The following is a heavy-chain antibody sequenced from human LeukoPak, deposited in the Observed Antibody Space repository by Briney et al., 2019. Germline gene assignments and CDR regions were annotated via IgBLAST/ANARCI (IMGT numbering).Heavy chain of an antibody. CDR3: ANSLWDASDY. CDR1: GFTFSIYA. J-gene: IGHJ4*02. V-gene: IGHV3-23*01. CDR2: ISGSGGST. Sequence: GGSLRLSCAASGFTFSIYAMSWVRQAPGKGLEWVSAISGSGGSTYYADSMKGRFTISRDNSKNTLYLQMNSLRAEDTAVYYCANSLWDASDYWGQGTLVTVSS. D-gene: IGHD1-26*01.